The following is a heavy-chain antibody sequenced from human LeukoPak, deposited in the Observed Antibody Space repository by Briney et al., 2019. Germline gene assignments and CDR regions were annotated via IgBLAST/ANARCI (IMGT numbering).Heavy chain of an antibody. Sequence: GGSLSLSCAVSGFTFSNYWMKWVRQPSGKGLEGVATINPDGSEKLYVDSVKGRFTISRDNAENSLYLQMNSLRAEDTAVYYCATYYDFWSAYRSDYWGQGTLVTVSS. CDR1: GFTFSNYW. J-gene: IGHJ4*02. V-gene: IGHV3-7*01. CDR3: ATYYDFWSAYRSDY. CDR2: INPDGSEK. D-gene: IGHD3-3*01.